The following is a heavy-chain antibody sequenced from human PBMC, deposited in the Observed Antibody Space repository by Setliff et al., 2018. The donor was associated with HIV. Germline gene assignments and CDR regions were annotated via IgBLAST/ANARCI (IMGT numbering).Heavy chain of an antibody. CDR1: GGTFSSYA. Sequence: SVKVSCQASGGTFSSYAISWVRQAPGQGLEWMGGIIPIFGTANYAQKFQGRVTITADESTRTAYMELSSLRSEDTAVYYCAGVYYYGSGSYNYPYYFDYWGQGTLVTVSS. CDR2: IIPIFGTA. D-gene: IGHD3-10*01. V-gene: IGHV1-69*13. CDR3: AGVYYYGSGSYNYPYYFDY. J-gene: IGHJ4*02.